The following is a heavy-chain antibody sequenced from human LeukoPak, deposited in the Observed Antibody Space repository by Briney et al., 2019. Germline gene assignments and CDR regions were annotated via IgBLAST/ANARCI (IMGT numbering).Heavy chain of an antibody. CDR1: GGSISSYY. CDR2: IYYSGST. CDR3: ARDGDRYCSGGSCYAGYFQH. V-gene: IGHV4-59*01. D-gene: IGHD2-15*01. J-gene: IGHJ1*01. Sequence: PSETLSLTCTVCGGSISSYYWSWIRQPPGKGLEWIGYIYYSGSTNYNPSLKSRVTISVDTSKNQFSLKLSSVTAADTAVYYCARDGDRYCSGGSCYAGYFQHWGQGTLVTVSS.